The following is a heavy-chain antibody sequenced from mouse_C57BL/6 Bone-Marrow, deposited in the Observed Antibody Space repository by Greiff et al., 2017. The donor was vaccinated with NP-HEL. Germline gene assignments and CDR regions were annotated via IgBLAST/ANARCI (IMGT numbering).Heavy chain of an antibody. CDR2: IYPGSGNT. CDR3: ARSYAIDY. Sequence: VQLQQSGAELVRPGASVKLSCKASGYTFTDYYINWVKQRPGQGLEWIARIYPGSGNTYYNEKFKGKATLTAEKSSSTAYMQLSSLTSEDSAVYFCARSYAIDYWGQGTSVTVSS. CDR1: GYTFTDYY. J-gene: IGHJ4*01. V-gene: IGHV1-76*01.